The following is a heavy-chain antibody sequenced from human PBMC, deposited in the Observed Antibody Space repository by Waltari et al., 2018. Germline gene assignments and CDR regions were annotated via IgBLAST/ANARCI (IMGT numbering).Heavy chain of an antibody. CDR3: ARGPIASAALDL. J-gene: IGHJ5*02. V-gene: IGHV3-33*01. Sequence: QVKLVESGGGVVQPGRSLTLSCGASGFTFRHYGFHWVRQAPGKGLEGVAGLWHDGTNPSYADSVKGRCTISRDNSKSTLYLQMNGLRVEDTAVYYCARGPIASAALDLWGPGTLVTVSS. CDR2: LWHDGTNP. D-gene: IGHD6-25*01. CDR1: GFTFRHYG.